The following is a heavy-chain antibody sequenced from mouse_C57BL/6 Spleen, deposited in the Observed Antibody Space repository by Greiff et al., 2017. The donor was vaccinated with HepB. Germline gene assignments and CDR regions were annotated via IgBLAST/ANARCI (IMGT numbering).Heavy chain of an antibody. V-gene: IGHV1-26*01. CDR2: INPNNGGT. Sequence: EVQLQQSGPELVKPGASVKISCKASGYTFTDYYMNWVKQSHGKSLEWIGDINPNNGGTSYNQKFKGKATLTVDKSSSTAYMELRSLTSEDSAVYYCARGASMVSYAMDYWGQGTSVTVSS. D-gene: IGHD1-1*02. J-gene: IGHJ4*01. CDR1: GYTFTDYY. CDR3: ARGASMVSYAMDY.